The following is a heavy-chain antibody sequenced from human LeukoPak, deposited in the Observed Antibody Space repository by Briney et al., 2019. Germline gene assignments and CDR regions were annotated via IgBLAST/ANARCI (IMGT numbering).Heavy chain of an antibody. Sequence: GGSLRLSCAASGFTFSIFAMSWVRQAPGKGLERVSAISGSGGTTYFADSVKGRFTISRDNSMNTVFLEMNSLRAEDTAVYFCARPSSSGWYEYWGQGTLVTVSS. CDR3: ARPSSSGWYEY. CDR2: ISGSGGTT. CDR1: GFTFSIFA. V-gene: IGHV3-23*01. D-gene: IGHD6-19*01. J-gene: IGHJ4*02.